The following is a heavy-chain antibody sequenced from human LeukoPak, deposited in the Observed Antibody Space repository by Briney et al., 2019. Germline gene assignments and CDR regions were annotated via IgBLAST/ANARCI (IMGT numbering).Heavy chain of an antibody. CDR2: IIPILGIA. V-gene: IGHV1-69*04. Sequence: SVKVSCKASGGTFSSYAISWVRQAPGQGLGWMGRIIPILGIANYAQKFQGRVTITADKSTSTAYMELSSLRSEDTAVYYCSLPRGSWFDPWGQGTLVTVSS. D-gene: IGHD3-10*01. J-gene: IGHJ5*02. CDR1: GGTFSSYA. CDR3: SLPRGSWFDP.